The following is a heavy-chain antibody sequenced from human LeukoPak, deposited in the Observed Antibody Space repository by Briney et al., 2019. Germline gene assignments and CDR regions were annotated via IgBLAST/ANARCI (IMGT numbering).Heavy chain of an antibody. Sequence: AETLSLTRTVSGGSINSSSYYCGWIRQPPGKGLGWIGSIYYSGSTYYNPSLKSRVTISVDTSKNQFSLKLSSVTAADTAVYYCARRLWHYYDSRSDAFDIWGQGTMVTVSS. CDR3: ARRLWHYYDSRSDAFDI. CDR2: IYYSGST. J-gene: IGHJ3*02. CDR1: GGSINSSSYY. V-gene: IGHV4-39*07. D-gene: IGHD3-22*01.